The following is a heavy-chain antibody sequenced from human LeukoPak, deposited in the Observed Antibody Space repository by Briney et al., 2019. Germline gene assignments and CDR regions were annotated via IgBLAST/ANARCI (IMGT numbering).Heavy chain of an antibody. J-gene: IGHJ3*01. D-gene: IGHD6-6*01. V-gene: IGHV3-7*03. CDR1: GFTFSGFW. CDR3: ARSSYSSSSSV. CDR2: INPDGSEG. Sequence: GGSLRLSCAVSGFTFSGFWMSWSRQAPGKGLEWVASINPDGSEGYYADVVKGRFTISRDNAKNSLYLQINSLRAEDTAVYYCARSSYSSSSSVWGQGTMVTVSS.